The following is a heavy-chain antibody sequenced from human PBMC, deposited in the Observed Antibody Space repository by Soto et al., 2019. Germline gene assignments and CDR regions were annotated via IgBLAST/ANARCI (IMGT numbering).Heavy chain of an antibody. D-gene: IGHD6-19*01. J-gene: IGHJ4*02. V-gene: IGHV3-74*01. CDR1: GFTFSTYW. CDR2: INSDGSST. CDR3: AREAPYSSGWYYFDP. Sequence: GGSLRLSCAASGFTFSTYWMHWVRQAPGKGLVWVSRINSDGSSTSYADSVKGRFTISRDNAKNTLYLQMNSLRAEDTAVYYCAREAPYSSGWYYFDPWGQGTLVTVS.